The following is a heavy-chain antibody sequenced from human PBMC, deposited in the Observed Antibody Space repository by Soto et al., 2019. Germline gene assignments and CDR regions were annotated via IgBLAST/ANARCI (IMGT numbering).Heavy chain of an antibody. V-gene: IGHV1-18*04. J-gene: IGHJ4*02. CDR2: ISTFHGNT. CDR1: GYTFTSYG. D-gene: IGHD3-22*01. Sequence: ASVKVSCQASGYTFTSYGISWVRQAPGQGLEWMGWISTFHGNTNYAQKFQGSVTMTTDTSTSTAYMELRSLTSDDTAIYYFARDTYDTTGYPLDYWGQGTLVTVSS. CDR3: ARDTYDTTGYPLDY.